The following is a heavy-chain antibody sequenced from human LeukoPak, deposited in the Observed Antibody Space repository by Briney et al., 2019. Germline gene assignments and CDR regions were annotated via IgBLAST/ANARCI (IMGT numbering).Heavy chain of an antibody. V-gene: IGHV4-61*01. CDR2: IYYSGST. J-gene: IGHJ3*02. Sequence: PSETLSLTCTVSGASVSSGSYYWSWIRQPPGKGLEWIGYIYYSGSTKYNPSLKSRVTMSVDTSKNQFSLKLSSVTAADTAVYYCARDIFLITMVRGVIITHDAFDIWGQGTMVTVSS. CDR3: ARDIFLITMVRGVIITHDAFDI. CDR1: GASVSSGSYY. D-gene: IGHD3-10*01.